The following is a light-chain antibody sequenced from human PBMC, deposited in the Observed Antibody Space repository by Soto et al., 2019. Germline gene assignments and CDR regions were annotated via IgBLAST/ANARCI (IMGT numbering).Light chain of an antibody. CDR3: QVWDSSSDHYV. J-gene: IGLJ1*01. Sequence: QSALTQPHSVSGSPGQSVTISCTGTSSDVGGYNYVSWYQHHPGKAPKLMIYDVSQRPSGVPDRFSASKSGNTASLTISGLQAEDEADYYCQVWDSSSDHYVFGTGTKLTVL. V-gene: IGLV2-11*01. CDR2: DVS. CDR1: SSDVGGYNY.